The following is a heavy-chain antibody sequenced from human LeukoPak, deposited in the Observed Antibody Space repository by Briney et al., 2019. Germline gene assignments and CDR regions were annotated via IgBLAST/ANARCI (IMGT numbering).Heavy chain of an antibody. CDR3: AKDALPLMAAAGYYYFYYMDV. Sequence: TGGSLRLSCAASGSTFDDYAMHWVRQTPGKGLEWVSLISWDGGSTFYADSVKGRFTISRDNSKNSLYLQMNSLRAEDTALYYCAKDALPLMAAAGYYYFYYMDVWGKGTTVTVSS. CDR2: ISWDGGST. CDR1: GSTFDDYA. J-gene: IGHJ6*03. D-gene: IGHD6-13*01. V-gene: IGHV3-43D*03.